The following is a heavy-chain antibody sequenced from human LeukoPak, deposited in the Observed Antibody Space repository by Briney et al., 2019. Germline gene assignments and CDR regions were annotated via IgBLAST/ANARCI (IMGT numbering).Heavy chain of an antibody. CDR1: GFTFSSYG. CDR2: IRYDGSNK. D-gene: IGHD3-22*01. Sequence: GGSLRLSCAASGFTFSSYGMHWVRQAPGKGLEWVAFIRYDGSNKYYADSVKGRFTISRDNSKNTLYLQMNSLRAEDTAVYYCARDGGALVYDGSGYQFDYWGQGTLVTVSS. J-gene: IGHJ4*02. CDR3: ARDGGALVYDGSGYQFDY. V-gene: IGHV3-30*02.